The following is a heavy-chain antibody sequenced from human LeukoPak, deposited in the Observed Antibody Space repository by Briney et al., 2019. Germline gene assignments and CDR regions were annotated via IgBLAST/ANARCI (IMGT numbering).Heavy chain of an antibody. V-gene: IGHV4-31*03. CDR1: GGSISSGGYY. J-gene: IGHJ4*02. CDR3: ARALYDYVWGSYRPVGYFDY. Sequence: SQTLSLTCTVSGGSISSGGYYWRWIRQHPGKGLEWIGYIYYSGSTYYNPSLKSRVTISVDTSKNQFSLKLSSVTAADTAVYYCARALYDYVWGSYRPVGYFDYWGQGTLVTVSS. D-gene: IGHD3-16*02. CDR2: IYYSGST.